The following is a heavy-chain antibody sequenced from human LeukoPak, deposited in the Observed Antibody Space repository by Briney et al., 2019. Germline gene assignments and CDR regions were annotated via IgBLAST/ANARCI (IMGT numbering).Heavy chain of an antibody. J-gene: IGHJ6*02. D-gene: IGHD3-22*01. CDR3: ARGYYDSSGHLGYYYYGMDA. V-gene: IGHV1-2*04. Sequence: ASVKVSCKASGYTFTGYYMHWVRQAPGQGLEWMGWINPNSGGTNYAQKFQGWVTMTRDTSISTAYMELSRLRSDDTAVYYCARGYYDSSGHLGYYYYGMDAWGQGTTVTVSS. CDR2: INPNSGGT. CDR1: GYTFTGYY.